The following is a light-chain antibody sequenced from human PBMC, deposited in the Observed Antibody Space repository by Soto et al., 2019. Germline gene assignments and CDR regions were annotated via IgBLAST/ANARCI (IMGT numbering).Light chain of an antibody. CDR2: DVS. V-gene: IGLV2-14*01. J-gene: IGLJ3*02. CDR1: SSDVGGYNY. CDR3: ESFTSGSTPWV. Sequence: QSVLTQPASVSGSPGQSITISCTGTSSDVGGYNYVSWYQQHPGKAPKLIIYDVSNRPSGVSNRFSGSKYGNAASLTISGLQAEDEADYYCESFTSGSTPWVFGGGTKLTVL.